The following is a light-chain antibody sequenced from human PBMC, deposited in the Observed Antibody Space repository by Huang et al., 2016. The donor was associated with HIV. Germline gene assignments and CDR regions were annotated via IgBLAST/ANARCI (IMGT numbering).Light chain of an antibody. CDR3: QQSHTAPWT. Sequence: DIQMTQSPSSLSPSVGDRVTITCRASQSITTYLYWYQQRPGEAPRLLLYGASTLQSGVPARFGGSGSGTHFTLTITGLRPEDFASYFCQQSHTAPWTFGQGTRV. CDR2: GAS. V-gene: IGKV1-39*01. J-gene: IGKJ1*01. CDR1: QSITTY.